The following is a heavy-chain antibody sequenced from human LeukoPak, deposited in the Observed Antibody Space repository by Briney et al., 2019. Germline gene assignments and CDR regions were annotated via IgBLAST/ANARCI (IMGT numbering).Heavy chain of an antibody. D-gene: IGHD3-3*02. CDR3: ARDLAFFALSP. V-gene: IGHV3-33*01. Sequence: PGGSLRLSCAASGFILTNYGMHWVRQAPGRGLEWVAGISYDESKTYFGDYVKGRFTISRDTSKNTLYLQMNSLRIEDTAVYYCARDLAFFALSPGGQGTLVTVSS. CDR1: GFILTNYG. J-gene: IGHJ4*02. CDR2: ISYDESKT.